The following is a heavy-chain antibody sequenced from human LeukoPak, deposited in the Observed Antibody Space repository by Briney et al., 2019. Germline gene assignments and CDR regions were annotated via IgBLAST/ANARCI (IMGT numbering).Heavy chain of an antibody. Sequence: GGSLRLSCAASGFTFSTYWMSWVRQAPGKGLEWVANIQQDGIKKYYVDSVEGRFTISRENAKNSLFLQMSSLRADDTAVYYCARSYYGSGSSDYWGQGTLVTVSS. V-gene: IGHV3-7*01. D-gene: IGHD3-10*01. CDR3: ARSYYGSGSSDY. J-gene: IGHJ4*02. CDR1: GFTFSTYW. CDR2: IQQDGIKK.